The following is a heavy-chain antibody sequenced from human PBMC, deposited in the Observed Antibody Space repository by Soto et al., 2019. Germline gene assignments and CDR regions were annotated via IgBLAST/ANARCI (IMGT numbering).Heavy chain of an antibody. D-gene: IGHD3-10*01. J-gene: IGHJ4*02. CDR3: ARDLTMVRGVSTDY. V-gene: IGHV3-48*01. Sequence: EVQLVESGGGLVQPGGSLRLSCAASGFTFSSYSMNWVRQAPGKGLEWVSYISSSSSTIYYADSVKGRFTISRDNAKNSLYLQMNSLRAEDTAVYYCARDLTMVRGVSTDYWGQGTLVTVSS. CDR2: ISSSSSTI. CDR1: GFTFSSYS.